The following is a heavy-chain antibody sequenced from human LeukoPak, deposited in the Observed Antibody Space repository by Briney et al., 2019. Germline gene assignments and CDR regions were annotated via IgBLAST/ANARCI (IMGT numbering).Heavy chain of an antibody. CDR3: AKFPADSYNWFDP. D-gene: IGHD3/OR15-3a*01. CDR1: GFTFSAYW. J-gene: IGHJ5*02. CDR2: ISGSGGST. Sequence: GGSLRLSCAASGFTFSAYWMHWVRQAPGKGLEWVSAISGSGGSTYYADSVKGRFTISRDNSKNTLYLQMNSLRAEDTAVYYCAKFPADSYNWFDPWGQGTLVTVSS. V-gene: IGHV3-23*01.